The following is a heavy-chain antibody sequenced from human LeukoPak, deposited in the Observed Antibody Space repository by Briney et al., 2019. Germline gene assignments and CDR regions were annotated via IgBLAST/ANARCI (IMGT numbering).Heavy chain of an antibody. CDR3: ATDMTATGGLGY. J-gene: IGHJ4*02. CDR1: GFTFSNYW. Sequence: GGSLRLSCAASGFTFSNYWMNWVRQPPGKGLEWVANIKQDGSETYHVDSVKGRFTISRDNAKNSLYLQMNGLRAEDTAVYYCATDMTATGGLGYWGQGTLVTVSS. CDR2: IKQDGSET. D-gene: IGHD3-16*01. V-gene: IGHV3-7*01.